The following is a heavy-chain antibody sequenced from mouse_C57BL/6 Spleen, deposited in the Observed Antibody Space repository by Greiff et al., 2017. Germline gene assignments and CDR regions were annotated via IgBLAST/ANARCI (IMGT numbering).Heavy chain of an antibody. Sequence: VQLQQPGAELVMPGASVKLSCKASGYTFTSYWMHWVKQRPGQGLEWIGEIDPSDSYTNYNQKFKGKSTLTVDKSSSTAYMQLSSLTSEDSAVYYCARRGPFYYCGSEGFDYWGQGTTLTVSS. J-gene: IGHJ2*01. D-gene: IGHD1-1*01. CDR3: ARRGPFYYCGSEGFDY. V-gene: IGHV1-69*01. CDR2: IDPSDSYT. CDR1: GYTFTSYW.